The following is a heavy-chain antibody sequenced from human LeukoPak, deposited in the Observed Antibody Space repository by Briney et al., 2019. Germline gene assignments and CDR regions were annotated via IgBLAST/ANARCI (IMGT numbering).Heavy chain of an antibody. Sequence: GRSLRLSCAASGFTFSSYAMSWVRQAPWEGLEWVSTISPSGGSTFYADSVKGRFTIFRDNSKNTLYLQMNNLRVDDTAVYYCAKDPYSGSPRGFDYWGQGTLVAASS. D-gene: IGHD1-26*01. V-gene: IGHV3-23*01. J-gene: IGHJ4*02. CDR3: AKDPYSGSPRGFDY. CDR1: GFTFSSYA. CDR2: ISPSGGST.